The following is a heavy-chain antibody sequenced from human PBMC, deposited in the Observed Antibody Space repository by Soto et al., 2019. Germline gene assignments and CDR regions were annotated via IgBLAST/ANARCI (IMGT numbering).Heavy chain of an antibody. CDR3: AAVPSSGYYYADFDY. CDR2: IVVGSGNT. CDR1: GFTFTSSA. D-gene: IGHD3-22*01. V-gene: IGHV1-58*01. J-gene: IGHJ4*02. Sequence: SVKVSCKASGFTFTSSAVQWVRQARGQRLEWIGWIVVGSGNTNYAQKFQERVTITRDMSTSTAYMELSSLRSEDTAVYYCAAVPSSGYYYADFDYWGQGTLVTVSS.